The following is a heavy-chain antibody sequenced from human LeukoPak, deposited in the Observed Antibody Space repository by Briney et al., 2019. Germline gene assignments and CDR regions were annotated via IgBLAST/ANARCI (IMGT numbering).Heavy chain of an antibody. D-gene: IGHD6-6*01. J-gene: IGHJ6*03. CDR3: ARHASSRFYYYYMDV. Sequence: GESLKISCKASGYSFSTYWIGWVRRVPGKGLEWMGIIYPGDSDTRYSPSFQGQVTISADKSISTAYLQWSSLKASDTAMYYCARHASSRFYYYYMDVWGKGTTVTVSS. CDR2: IYPGDSDT. CDR1: GYSFSTYW. V-gene: IGHV5-51*01.